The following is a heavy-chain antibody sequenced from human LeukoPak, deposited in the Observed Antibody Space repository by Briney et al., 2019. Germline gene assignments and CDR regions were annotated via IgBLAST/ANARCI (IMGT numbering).Heavy chain of an antibody. CDR3: ASVGQWLDGGWNYFDY. Sequence: SETLSLTCAVYGGSFSGYYWSWIRQPPGKGLEWIGEINHSGSTNYNPSLKSRVTISVDTSKNQFSLKLSSVTAADTAVYYCASVGQWLDGGWNYFDYWGQGTLVTVSS. D-gene: IGHD6-19*01. CDR2: INHSGST. CDR1: GGSFSGYY. J-gene: IGHJ4*02. V-gene: IGHV4-34*01.